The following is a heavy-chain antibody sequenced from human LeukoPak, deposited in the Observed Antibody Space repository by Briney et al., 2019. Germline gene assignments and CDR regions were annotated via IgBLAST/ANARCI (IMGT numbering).Heavy chain of an antibody. D-gene: IGHD3-22*01. CDR1: GFTFSNYW. J-gene: IGHJ5*02. CDR3: ARDLGQYYDTSDNWFDP. V-gene: IGHV3-74*01. CDR2: INSDGINT. Sequence: GGSLRLSCAASGFTFSNYWMHWVRQAPGKGLVWVSRINSDGINTRYADSGKGRFTISRDNAKNTLNLQMNSLRAEDTAVYYCARDLGQYYDTSDNWFDPWGQGTLVTVSS.